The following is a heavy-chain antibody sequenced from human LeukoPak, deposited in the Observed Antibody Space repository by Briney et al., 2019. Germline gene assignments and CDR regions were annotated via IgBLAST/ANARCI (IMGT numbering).Heavy chain of an antibody. V-gene: IGHV4-34*01. CDR2: INHSGST. D-gene: IGHD2-8*01. CDR1: GGSFSGYY. J-gene: IGHJ6*03. Sequence: PSETLSLTCAVYGGSFSGYYWSWIRQPPGKGLEWIGEINHSGSTTYNPSLKSRVTLSVDNSMNQISLKLTSVTDADTAVYYCARAGYCSNGVCYKGYYYYMDVWGKGTTVTVSS. CDR3: ARAGYCSNGVCYKGYYYYMDV.